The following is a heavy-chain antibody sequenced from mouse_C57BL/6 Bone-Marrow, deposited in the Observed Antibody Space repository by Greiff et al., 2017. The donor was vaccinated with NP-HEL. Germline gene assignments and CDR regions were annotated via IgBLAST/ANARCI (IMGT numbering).Heavy chain of an antibody. CDR3: TTYPYYYGSSHWYFEV. V-gene: IGHV14-4*01. J-gene: IGHJ1*03. CDR2: IDPENGDT. D-gene: IGHD1-1*01. CDR1: GFNIKDDY. Sequence: EVQLQQSGAELVRPGASVKLSCTASGFNIKDDYMHWVKQRPEQGLEWIGWIDPENGDTEYASKFQGKATITADTSSNTAYLQLSSLTSEDTAVYYCTTYPYYYGSSHWYFEVWGTGTTVTVSS.